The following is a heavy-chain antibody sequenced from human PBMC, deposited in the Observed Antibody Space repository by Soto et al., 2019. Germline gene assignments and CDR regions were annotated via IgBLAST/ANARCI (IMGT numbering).Heavy chain of an antibody. Sequence: GESLKLSCKGSGYSFTSYWISWVRQMPGKGLEWMGRIDPSDSYTNYSPSFQGHVTISADKSISTAYLQWSSLKASDTAMYYCARHGRTYYDFWSGYSDYYGMDVWGQGTTVTVSS. J-gene: IGHJ6*02. D-gene: IGHD3-3*01. CDR3: ARHGRTYYDFWSGYSDYYGMDV. CDR2: IDPSDSYT. CDR1: GYSFTSYW. V-gene: IGHV5-10-1*01.